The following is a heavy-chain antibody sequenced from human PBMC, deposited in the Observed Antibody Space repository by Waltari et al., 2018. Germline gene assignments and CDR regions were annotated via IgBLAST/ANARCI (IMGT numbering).Heavy chain of an antibody. Sequence: QVQLQESGPGLVKPSETLSLPCTVPGVSISITNFCCGWVRQPPGKGLEWIGTVCHTGSAYYAPSLRGRLTMSVDTSKNHFSLGLNSVTAADTALYFCARRTAAVGVFDTWGRGILVTVSS. J-gene: IGHJ5*02. V-gene: IGHV4-39*02. D-gene: IGHD6-25*01. CDR3: ARRTAAVGVFDT. CDR2: VCHTGSA. CDR1: GVSISITNFC.